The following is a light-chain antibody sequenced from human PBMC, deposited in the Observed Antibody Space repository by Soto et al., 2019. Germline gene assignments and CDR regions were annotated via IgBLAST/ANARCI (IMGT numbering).Light chain of an antibody. CDR3: SSYISSSTLV. CDR2: EVS. J-gene: IGLJ1*01. Sequence: QSALTQPASVSGSPGQSITISCTGTSSDVGGYNYVSWYQQHPDIAPKLMIYEVSNRPSGVSNRFSGSKSGNTASLTISGLQAEDEADYYCSSYISSSTLVFGTGTKLTVL. V-gene: IGLV2-14*01. CDR1: SSDVGGYNY.